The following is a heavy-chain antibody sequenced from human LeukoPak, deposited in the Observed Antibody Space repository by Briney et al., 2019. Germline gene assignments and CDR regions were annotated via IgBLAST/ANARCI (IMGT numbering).Heavy chain of an antibody. CDR2: IYHSGST. J-gene: IGHJ4*02. Sequence: SETLSLTCTVSGGSISSYYWSWIRQPPGKGLEWIGFIYHSGSTNYNPSLKSRVTMSVDTSKNLFALKLSSVTAADTAVYYCARQGVATAIDYWGQGTLVTVSS. D-gene: IGHD2-21*02. CDR1: GGSISSYY. V-gene: IGHV4-59*12. CDR3: ARQGVATAIDY.